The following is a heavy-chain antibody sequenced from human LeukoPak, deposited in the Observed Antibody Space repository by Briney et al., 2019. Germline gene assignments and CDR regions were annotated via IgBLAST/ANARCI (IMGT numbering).Heavy chain of an antibody. CDR1: GFTLSSYG. CDR3: ARDDI. J-gene: IGHJ4*02. Sequence: PGGSLRLSCAASGFTLSSYGMHWVRQAPGKGLEWVTFIRSDGTKRYYADPVKGRFTVSRDNSKNTLYLQMNSLSSDDSGVYYCARDDIWGQGTLVTVSS. CDR2: IRSDGTKR. V-gene: IGHV3-30*02.